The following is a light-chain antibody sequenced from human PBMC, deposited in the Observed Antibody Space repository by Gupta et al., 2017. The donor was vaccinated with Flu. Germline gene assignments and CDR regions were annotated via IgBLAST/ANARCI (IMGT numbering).Light chain of an antibody. CDR3: QQRSNWPRT. Sequence: PATLSWSPGERATLSCRASQSVSSYLAWYQQKPGQAPRLLIHDASHRATGVPGRISGSGSGTDFNLTISSLEPEDFAVYYCQQRSNWPRTFGQGTKLEIK. J-gene: IGKJ2*01. V-gene: IGKV3-11*01. CDR1: QSVSSY. CDR2: DAS.